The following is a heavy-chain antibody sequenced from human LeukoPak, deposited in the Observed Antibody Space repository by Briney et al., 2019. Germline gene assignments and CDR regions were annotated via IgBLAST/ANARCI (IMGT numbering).Heavy chain of an antibody. J-gene: IGHJ4*02. CDR3: ARARYSYGPFDY. V-gene: IGHV3-74*01. CDR1: GFTFSSYW. D-gene: IGHD5-18*01. CDR2: SNSDGSST. Sequence: GGSLGLSCAASGFTFSSYWMHWVRQVPGKGLVWVSRSNSDGSSTSYADSVKGRFTISRDSAKNTVYLQMNSLRAEDTAVYYCARARYSYGPFDYWGQGTLVTVSS.